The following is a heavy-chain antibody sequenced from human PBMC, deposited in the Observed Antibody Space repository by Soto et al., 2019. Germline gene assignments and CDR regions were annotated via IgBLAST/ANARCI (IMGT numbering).Heavy chain of an antibody. D-gene: IGHD1-1*01. J-gene: IGHJ4*02. CDR2: IIPMFAIT. CDR3: VRAPHNNRFKFVH. V-gene: IGHV1-69*01. CDR1: GGTFSGTA. Sequence: QVQLVQSGAEVKKPGSSVTVSCKVSGGTFSGTAINWVRQAPGQGHEWLGGIIPMFAITHYAPKFQGRVAITADDSTSTAYMQLNSLSSDDTALYHCVRAPHNNRFKFVHWGQGTRVSVSS.